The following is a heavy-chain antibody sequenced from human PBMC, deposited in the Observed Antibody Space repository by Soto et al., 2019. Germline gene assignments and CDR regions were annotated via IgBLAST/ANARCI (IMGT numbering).Heavy chain of an antibody. CDR1: GYTFTGHY. Sequence: ASVKVSCKASGYTFTGHYIHWVRQAPEQGPEWMGEIGPETGATRYAQKFQGRVTMTRDMSITTVYKELNNLSPDDTAVYYCGRGRSGQIVVFYWGQGTPVTVSS. V-gene: IGHV1-2*02. J-gene: IGHJ4*02. CDR2: IGPETGAT. D-gene: IGHD1-26*01. CDR3: GRGRSGQIVVFY.